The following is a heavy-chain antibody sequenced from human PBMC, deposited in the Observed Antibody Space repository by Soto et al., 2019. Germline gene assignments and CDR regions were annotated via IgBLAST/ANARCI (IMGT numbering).Heavy chain of an antibody. CDR3: ARDGRIWRAFDY. CDR2: INHSGST. CDR1: GGSFSGYY. V-gene: IGHV4-34*01. Sequence: SETLSLTCAVYGGSFSGYYWSWIRQPPGKGLEWIGEINHSGSTNYNPSLKSRVTISVDTSKNSLYLQMNSLRSEDTAVYYCARDGRIWRAFDYWGQGTLVTVSS. J-gene: IGHJ4*02. D-gene: IGHD3-16*01.